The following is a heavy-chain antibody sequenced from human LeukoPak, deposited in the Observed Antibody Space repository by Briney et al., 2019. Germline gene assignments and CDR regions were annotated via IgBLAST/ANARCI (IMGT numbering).Heavy chain of an antibody. CDR2: IYYSGST. V-gene: IGHV4-59*01. D-gene: IGHD3-22*01. CDR1: GGSISSYY. J-gene: IGHJ3*02. Sequence: SETLSLTCTVSGGSISSYYWSWIRQPPGKGLEWIGYIYYSGSTNYNPSLKSRVTISVDTSKNQFSLKLSSVTAADTAVYYCAGSGYYYDSSGYLEGAFDIWGQGTMVTVSS. CDR3: AGSGYYYDSSGYLEGAFDI.